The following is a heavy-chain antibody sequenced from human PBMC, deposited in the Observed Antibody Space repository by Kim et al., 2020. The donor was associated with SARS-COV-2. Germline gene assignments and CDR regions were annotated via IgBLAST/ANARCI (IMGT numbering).Heavy chain of an antibody. V-gene: IGHV3-30*03. Sequence: GGSLRLSCAASGFTLSNYDSHWLRRAPGRGLEWVAFTSYDETKKYYADSVKGRFTISRDISKDTLYLQMNSLRHEDTAIYFCARGDFRIAYKQYFFDYWG. CDR3: ARGDFRIAYKQYFFDY. CDR2: TSYDETKK. CDR1: GFTLSNYD. D-gene: IGHD3-3*01. J-gene: IGHJ4*01.